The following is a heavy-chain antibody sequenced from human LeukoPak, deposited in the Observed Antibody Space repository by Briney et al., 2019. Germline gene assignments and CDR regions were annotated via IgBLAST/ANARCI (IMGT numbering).Heavy chain of an antibody. D-gene: IGHD3-22*01. CDR2: INPSGRI. Sequence: PSETLSLTCAVYGGSFSGYYWTWIRQAPGKGLEWIGEINPSGRISYNPSLKSRLTISVDALKNQSSLNLRSLTAADSAVYYCARGRQEVSMVVVVMTAVSYYLDVWGKGTTVTVS. V-gene: IGHV4-34*01. CDR3: ARGRQEVSMVVVVMTAVSYYLDV. J-gene: IGHJ6*03. CDR1: GGSFSGYY.